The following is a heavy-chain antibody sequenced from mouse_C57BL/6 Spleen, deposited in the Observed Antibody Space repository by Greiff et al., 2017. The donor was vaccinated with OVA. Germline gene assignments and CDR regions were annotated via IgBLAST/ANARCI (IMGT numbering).Heavy chain of an antibody. CDR1: GYTFTSYW. D-gene: IGHD1-1*01. CDR2: IDPNSGGT. V-gene: IGHV1-72*01. J-gene: IGHJ1*03. CDR3: ARMTTVVATTDWYFDV. Sequence: QVQLQQPGAELVKPGASVKLSCKASGYTFTSYWMHWVKQRPGRGLEWIGRIDPNSGGTKYNEKFKSKATLTVDKPSSTAYMQLSSLTSEDSAVYYCARMTTVVATTDWYFDVWGTGTTVTVSS.